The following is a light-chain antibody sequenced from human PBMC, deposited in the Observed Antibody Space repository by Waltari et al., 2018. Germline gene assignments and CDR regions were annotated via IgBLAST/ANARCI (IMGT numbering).Light chain of an antibody. V-gene: IGLV2-11*01. J-gene: IGLJ3*02. Sequence: QSALTQPRSVSGSPGQSVTIPCTGTSSDVGGYHYVPWYQQHPGKAPKLMIYDVSKRPSGVPDRFSGSKSGNTASLTISGRQAEDEADYYCCSYGGTYSGVFGGGTKLTVL. CDR1: SSDVGGYHY. CDR3: CSYGGTYSGV. CDR2: DVS.